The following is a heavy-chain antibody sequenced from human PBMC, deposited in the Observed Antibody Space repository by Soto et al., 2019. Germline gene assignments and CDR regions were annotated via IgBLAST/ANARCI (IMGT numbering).Heavy chain of an antibody. V-gene: IGHV4-39*01. D-gene: IGHD5-12*01. CDR1: GGSISSSSYY. J-gene: IGHJ4*02. Sequence: PSETLSLTCTVSGGSISSSSYYWGWIRQPPGKGLEWIGSIYYSGSTYYNPSLKSRVTISVDTSKNQFSLKLSSVTAADTAVYYCARHEGYDWYFDYWGQGTLVTVSS. CDR2: IYYSGST. CDR3: ARHEGYDWYFDY.